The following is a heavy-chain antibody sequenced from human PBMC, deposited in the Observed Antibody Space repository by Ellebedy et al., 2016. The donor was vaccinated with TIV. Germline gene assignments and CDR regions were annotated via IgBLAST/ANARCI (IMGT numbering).Heavy chain of an antibody. CDR1: GFIFKNFL. V-gene: IGHV3-74*01. CDR3: ARECSSTSCSRAFDI. D-gene: IGHD2-2*01. Sequence: PGGSLRLSCGASGFIFKNFLMYWVRQAPGKGPEWVSRISTDGSTTNYADSVKGRFSVSRDNAKNMLYLEMNSLRAEDTAVYYCARECSSTSCSRAFDIWGQGTMVTVSS. J-gene: IGHJ3*02. CDR2: ISTDGSTT.